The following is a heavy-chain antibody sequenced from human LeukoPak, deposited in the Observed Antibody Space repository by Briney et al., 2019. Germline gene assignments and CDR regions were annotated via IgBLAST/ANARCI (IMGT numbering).Heavy chain of an antibody. V-gene: IGHV3-7*01. CDR1: GFTFSSYW. CDR3: ARLDYGVAVALPIFDY. D-gene: IGHD6-19*01. CDR2: IKQDGSEK. Sequence: GGSQRLSCAASGFTFSSYWASWVRQAPGKGLEWVANIKQDGSEKYYVDSVKGRFTISRDNAKNSLYLQMNSLRAEDTAVYYCARLDYGVAVALPIFDYWGQGTLVTVSS. J-gene: IGHJ4*02.